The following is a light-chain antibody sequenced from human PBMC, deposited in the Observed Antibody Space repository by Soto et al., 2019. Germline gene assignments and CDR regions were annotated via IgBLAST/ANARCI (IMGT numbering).Light chain of an antibody. CDR1: SSDVGGYNY. CDR2: EVS. J-gene: IGLJ1*01. V-gene: IGLV2-14*01. Sequence: QSVLTQPASVSGSPGQSITISCTGSSSDVGGYNYVSWYQQHPGKAPKLIISEVSNRPSGVSTRFSGSKSGNTASLTISGLQAEDEADYYCSSYTSDSSYVLGSGTKVTVL. CDR3: SSYTSDSSYV.